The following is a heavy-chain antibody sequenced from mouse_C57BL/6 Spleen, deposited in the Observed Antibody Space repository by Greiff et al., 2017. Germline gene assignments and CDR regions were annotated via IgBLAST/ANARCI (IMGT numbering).Heavy chain of an antibody. V-gene: IGHV14-4*01. CDR3: TTGLRRED. CDR1: GFNIKDDY. CDR2: IDPENGDT. D-gene: IGHD2-12*01. Sequence: EVQLQQSGAELVRPGASVKLSCTASGFNIKDDYMHWVKQRPEQGLEWIGWIDPENGDTEYASKFQGKATITADTSSNTAYLQLSSLTSEDTAVYYCTTGLRREDWGQGTTLTVSS. J-gene: IGHJ2*01.